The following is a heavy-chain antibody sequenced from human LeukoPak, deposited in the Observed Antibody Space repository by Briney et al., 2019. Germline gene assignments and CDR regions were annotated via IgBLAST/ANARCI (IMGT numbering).Heavy chain of an antibody. Sequence: GGSPRLSCAASGFTFDDYAMHWVRQAPGKGLEWVSGISWNSGSIGYADSVKGRFTISRDNAKNSLYLQMNSLRAEDTALYYCAKGYCGGDCYSPYNWFDPWGQGTLVTVSS. CDR1: GFTFDDYA. V-gene: IGHV3-9*01. CDR2: ISWNSGSI. CDR3: AKGYCGGDCYSPYNWFDP. J-gene: IGHJ5*02. D-gene: IGHD2-21*02.